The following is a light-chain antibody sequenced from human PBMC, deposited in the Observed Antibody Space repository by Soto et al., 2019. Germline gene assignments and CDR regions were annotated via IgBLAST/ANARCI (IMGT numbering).Light chain of an antibody. Sequence: DIVLTQSPATLSLSPGDRATLSCRASQSVGTSLAWYKQQPGQAPRLLIHDAAYRASGIPERFSGSGSGTAFSLSISSLEPDDFAVYYCQRRSSWPSSFGRGTKVE. J-gene: IGKJ1*01. CDR2: DAA. CDR1: QSVGTS. V-gene: IGKV3-11*01. CDR3: QRRSSWPSS.